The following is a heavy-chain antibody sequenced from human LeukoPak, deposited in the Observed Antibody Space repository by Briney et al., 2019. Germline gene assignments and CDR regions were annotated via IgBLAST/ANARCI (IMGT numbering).Heavy chain of an antibody. V-gene: IGHV1-69*13. CDR3: ARNSSEIRSLIVH. J-gene: IGHJ1*01. CDR1: GGTFSNYA. Sequence: SVTVSCTASGGTFSNYAINWVRQAPGQGLEWMGGITPLFGTAKYAQKFQGRVTIIADESTSTAYMELSSLRSEDTAVYYCARNSSEIRSLIVHWGQGTLVTVSS. D-gene: IGHD1-14*01. CDR2: ITPLFGTA.